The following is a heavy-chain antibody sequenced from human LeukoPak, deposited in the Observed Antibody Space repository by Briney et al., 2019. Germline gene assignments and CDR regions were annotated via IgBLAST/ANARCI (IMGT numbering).Heavy chain of an antibody. J-gene: IGHJ4*02. V-gene: IGHV5-51*01. D-gene: IGHD6-19*01. CDR2: IYPGDSDT. Sequence: GESLKISCKGSGYIFTSYWIGWVRQMPGKGLEWMGIIYPGDSDTRYSPSFQGQVTISADKSISTAYLQWSSLKASDTAMYYCARGRDSSGTRFDYWGQGTLVTVSS. CDR3: ARGRDSSGTRFDY. CDR1: GYIFTSYW.